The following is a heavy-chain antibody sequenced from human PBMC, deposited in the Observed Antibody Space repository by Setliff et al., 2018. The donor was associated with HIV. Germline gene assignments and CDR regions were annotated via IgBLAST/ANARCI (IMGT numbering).Heavy chain of an antibody. CDR1: GYTFTSYG. J-gene: IGHJ4*02. Sequence: ASVKVSCKASGYTFTSYGISWVRQAPGQGLEWMGGIIPIFGTASHAQKFQGRVTTTTDESTSTAYMELRSLRSDDTAVYYCARSGLLGGRKILDYWGQGTLVTVSS. V-gene: IGHV1-69*05. CDR3: ARSGLLGGRKILDY. D-gene: IGHD2-15*01. CDR2: IIPIFGTA.